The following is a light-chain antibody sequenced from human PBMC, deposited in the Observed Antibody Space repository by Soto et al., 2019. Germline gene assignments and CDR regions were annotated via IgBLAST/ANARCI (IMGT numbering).Light chain of an antibody. CDR3: SSYAGTNGVL. V-gene: IGLV2-8*01. CDR2: EVS. J-gene: IGLJ2*01. Sequence: QSALTQPPSASGSPGQSVTISCSGTSSDVGAYTYVSWYQQHPGKAPKLMIYEVSKRPSGVPDRFSGSKSGNTASLTVSGLQAEDEADYYCSSYAGTNGVLFGGGTKLTVL. CDR1: SSDVGAYTY.